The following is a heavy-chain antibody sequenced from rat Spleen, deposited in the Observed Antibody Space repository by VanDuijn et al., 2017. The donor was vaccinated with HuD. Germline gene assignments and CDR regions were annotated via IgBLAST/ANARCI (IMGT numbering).Heavy chain of an antibody. CDR1: GFTFSDYD. J-gene: IGHJ2*01. D-gene: IGHD1-4*01. Sequence: AASGFTFSDYDMAWVRQAPTKGLEWVATISYDGGTTDYRDSVKGRFTISRDNAKSTLYLQMDSLRSEDTATYYCARRPGDFDYWGQGVMVTVSS. CDR2: ISYDGGTT. V-gene: IGHV5-29*01. CDR3: ARRPGDFDY.